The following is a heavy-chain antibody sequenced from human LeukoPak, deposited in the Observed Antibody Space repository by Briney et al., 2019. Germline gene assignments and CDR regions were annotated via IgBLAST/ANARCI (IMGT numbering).Heavy chain of an antibody. J-gene: IGHJ4*02. CDR3: AKGGYSSSWYPLDY. CDR1: GFTFSTYA. CDR2: ISGSGGST. V-gene: IGHV3-23*01. D-gene: IGHD6-13*01. Sequence: TGGSLRLSCAASGFTFSTYAMNWVRPAPGKGLEWVSTISGSGGSTYYADSVKGRFTISRDNSKNTLYLQMNSLRVEDTAVYYCAKGGYSSSWYPLDYWGQGTLVTVSS.